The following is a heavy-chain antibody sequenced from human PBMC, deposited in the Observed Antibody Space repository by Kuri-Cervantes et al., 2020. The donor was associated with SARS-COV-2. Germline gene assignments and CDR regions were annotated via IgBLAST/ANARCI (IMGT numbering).Heavy chain of an antibody. CDR1: GGSFGGYY. CDR3: ARGSSSSPFRHYYYYGMDV. D-gene: IGHD6-6*01. CDR2: INHSGST. V-gene: IGHV4-34*01. J-gene: IGHJ6*02. Sequence: SETLSLTCAVYGGSFGGYYWSWVRQPPGKGLEWIGEINHSGSTNYNPSLKSRLTISVDTSKNQFSLKLSSVTAADTAVYYCARGSSSSPFRHYYYYGMDVWGQGTTVTVSS.